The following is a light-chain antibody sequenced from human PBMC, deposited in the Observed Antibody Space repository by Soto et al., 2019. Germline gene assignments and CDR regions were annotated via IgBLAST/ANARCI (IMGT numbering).Light chain of an antibody. CDR2: GAS. Sequence: EIVMTQSPATLSVSPGERATLSCRASQRVSRNLAWYQQKPGQAPRLLIYGASIRATGIPARFSGSGSGTDFTLTISSLEPEDFALYYCQHRANWPLTFGGGTKVDI. CDR1: QRVSRN. J-gene: IGKJ4*01. CDR3: QHRANWPLT. V-gene: IGKV3-11*01.